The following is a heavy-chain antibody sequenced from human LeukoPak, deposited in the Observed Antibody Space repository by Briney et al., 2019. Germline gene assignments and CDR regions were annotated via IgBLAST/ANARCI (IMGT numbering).Heavy chain of an antibody. CDR1: GFTFSSYW. CDR3: ARGYDSSGYYFFSEGIYFDY. J-gene: IGHJ4*02. CDR2: INSDGSST. V-gene: IGHV3-74*01. D-gene: IGHD3-22*01. Sequence: PGGSLRLSCAASGFTFSSYWMHWVRQAPGKGLVWVSRINSDGSSTSYADSVKGRFTISRDNAKNTLYLQMNSLRAEDTAVYYCARGYDSSGYYFFSEGIYFDYWGQGTLVTVSS.